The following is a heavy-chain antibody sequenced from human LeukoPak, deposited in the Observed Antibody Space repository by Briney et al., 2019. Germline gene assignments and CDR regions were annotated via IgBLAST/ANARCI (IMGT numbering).Heavy chain of an antibody. J-gene: IGHJ6*02. Sequence: GGSRRLSCAASGFIFSSYGMHWVRQAPGKGLEWVAVISHDGSRESYAESVKGRFTVSRDNSKNTLYLQMNSLGAEDTAMYYCAKEYGDYEFYYYYGMDVWGQGTTVTVSS. CDR3: AKEYGDYEFYYYYGMDV. CDR2: ISHDGSRE. D-gene: IGHD4-17*01. CDR1: GFIFSSYG. V-gene: IGHV3-30*18.